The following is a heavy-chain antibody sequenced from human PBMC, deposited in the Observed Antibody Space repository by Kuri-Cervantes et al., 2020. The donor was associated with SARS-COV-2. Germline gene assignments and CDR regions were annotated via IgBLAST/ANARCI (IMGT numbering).Heavy chain of an antibody. CDR2: ISYDGRNT. D-gene: IGHD7-27*01. Sequence: GESLKISCEASGFIFSDYAIDWVRQAPGKGLEWVAIISYDGRNTKFADSVKGRLTISRDNAKTSLYLQMNSLKPEDTAVYYCAREEGGELGEAFDYWGQGALVTVSS. J-gene: IGHJ4*02. V-gene: IGHV3-30*04. CDR1: GFIFSDYA. CDR3: AREEGGELGEAFDY.